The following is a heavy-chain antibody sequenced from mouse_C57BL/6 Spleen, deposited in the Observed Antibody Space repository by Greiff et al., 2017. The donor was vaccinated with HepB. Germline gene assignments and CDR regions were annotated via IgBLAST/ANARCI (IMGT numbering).Heavy chain of an antibody. Sequence: EVQLQQSGPELVKPGASVKISCKASGYTFTDYYMNWVKQSHGKSLEWIGDINPNNGGTSYNQKFKGKATLTVDKSSSTAYMELRSLTSEDSAVYYCAWGGDDYDGDYWGQGTTLTVSS. CDR1: GYTFTDYY. V-gene: IGHV1-26*01. CDR2: INPNNGGT. J-gene: IGHJ2*01. D-gene: IGHD2-4*01. CDR3: AWGGDDYDGDY.